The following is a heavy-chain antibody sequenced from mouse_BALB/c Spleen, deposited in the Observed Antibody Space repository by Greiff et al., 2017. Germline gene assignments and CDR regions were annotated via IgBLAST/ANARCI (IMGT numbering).Heavy chain of an antibody. D-gene: IGHD3-1*01. CDR3: ARGKARATFAY. CDR1: GYTFTSYV. CDR2: INPYNDGT. J-gene: IGHJ3*01. Sequence: VQLQQSGPELVKPGASVKMSCKASGYTFTSYVMHWVKQKPGQGLEWIGYINPYNDGTKYNEKFKGKATLTSDKSSSTAYMELSSLTSEDSAVYYCARGKARATFAYWGQGTLVTVSA. V-gene: IGHV1-14*01.